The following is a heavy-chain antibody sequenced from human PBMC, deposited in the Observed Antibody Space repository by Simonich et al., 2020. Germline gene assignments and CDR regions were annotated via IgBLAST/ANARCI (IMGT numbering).Heavy chain of an antibody. CDR3: ARWTATGYYFDY. CDR2: SYSGGST. CDR1: GLTVSSNY. J-gene: IGHJ4*02. D-gene: IGHD1-1*01. Sequence: EVQLVESGGGLIQPGGSLRLSCAASGLTVSSNYMSGGRQAPGNGLERISISYSGGSTYYANSVKGRFTIPRDNSKNALYLQINSLRAEDTAVYYCARWTATGYYFDYWGQGTLVTVSS. V-gene: IGHV3-53*01.